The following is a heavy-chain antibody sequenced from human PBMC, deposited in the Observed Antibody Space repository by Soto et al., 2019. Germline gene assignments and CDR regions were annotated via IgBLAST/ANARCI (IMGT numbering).Heavy chain of an antibody. V-gene: IGHV4-34*01. CDR2: SNHSGST. Sequence: SETLSLTCAVYCGSFSGYYWSWIRQPPWKGLEWIGESNHSGSTNYNPSLKSRVTISVDTAENQFSLKLSSVTAADTAVYYCARAGVASRGITIFGVVIIQGPGPGHDGMDVWGQGTTVTVSS. CDR3: ARAGVASRGITIFGVVIIQGPGPGHDGMDV. D-gene: IGHD3-3*01. CDR1: CGSFSGYY. J-gene: IGHJ6*02.